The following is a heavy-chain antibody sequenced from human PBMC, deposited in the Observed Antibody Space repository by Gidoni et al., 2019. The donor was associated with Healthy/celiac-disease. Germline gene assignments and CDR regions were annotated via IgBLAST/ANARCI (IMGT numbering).Heavy chain of an antibody. D-gene: IGHD6-13*01. Sequence: EVQLVESGGGLIQPGGSLRLSCAASGFTVSRNYMSWVRLAPGKGLEWVAVIYSGGSKYYADSVKGRFTISRDNSKNTLYLQMNSLRAEDTAVYYCARGDSSSFNYYYYGMDVWGQGTTVTVSS. CDR3: ARGDSSSFNYYYYGMDV. CDR1: GFTVSRNY. CDR2: IYSGGSK. V-gene: IGHV3-53*01. J-gene: IGHJ6*02.